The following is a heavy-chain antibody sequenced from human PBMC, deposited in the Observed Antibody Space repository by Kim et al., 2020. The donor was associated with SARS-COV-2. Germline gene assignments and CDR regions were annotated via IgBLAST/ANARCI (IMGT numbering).Heavy chain of an antibody. CDR1: GFTFSSYC. V-gene: IGHV3-21*01. Sequence: GGSLRLSCAASGFTFSSYCMNWVRQAPGKGLEWVSSISSSSSYIYYADSVKGRFTISRDNTKNSLYLQMNSLRAEDTAVYYCARDIKDSSSWYFNDAFDIWGQGTMVTVSS. D-gene: IGHD6-13*01. J-gene: IGHJ3*02. CDR2: ISSSSSYI. CDR3: ARDIKDSSSWYFNDAFDI.